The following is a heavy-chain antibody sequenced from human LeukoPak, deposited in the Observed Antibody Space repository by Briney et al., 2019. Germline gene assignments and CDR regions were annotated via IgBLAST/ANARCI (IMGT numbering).Heavy chain of an antibody. J-gene: IGHJ6*03. CDR1: GFTFSSSYS. CDR3: AKDVASHYYYYYMDV. CDR2: ISGSGGST. V-gene: IGHV3-23*01. Sequence: PGGSLRLSCAASGFTFSSSYSMRWVRQAPGKGLEWVSAISGSGGSTYYADSVKGRFTISRDNSKNTLYLQMNSLRAEDTAVYYCAKDVASHYYYYYMDVWGKGTTVTVSS. D-gene: IGHD2-15*01.